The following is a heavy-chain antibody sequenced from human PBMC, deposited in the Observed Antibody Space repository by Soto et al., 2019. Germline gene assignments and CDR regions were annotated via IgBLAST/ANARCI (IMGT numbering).Heavy chain of an antibody. CDR1: GFTFSDYY. CDR3: ARDPVEVAGGDR. V-gene: IGHV3-11*01. CDR2: ISSRGSTI. J-gene: IGHJ5*02. Sequence: QVQLVESGGALVKPGGSLRLSCVASGFTFSDYYMTWIRQAPGKGLECLSYISSRGSTIYYADSVKGRFTISRDNAKNTLYLQMNRLRAEDTAVYYCARDPVEVAGGDRWGQGTLVTVSS. D-gene: IGHD6-19*01.